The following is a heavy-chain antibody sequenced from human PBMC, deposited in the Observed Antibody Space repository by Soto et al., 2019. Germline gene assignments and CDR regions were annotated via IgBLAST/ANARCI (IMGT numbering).Heavy chain of an antibody. Sequence: PSETLSLTCTVSGGSISSYYWSWIRQPPGKGLEWIGYIYYSGSTNYNPSLKSRVTISVDTSKNQFSLKRSSVTAADTAVYYCARLYGLDALAIWGQGTMVTVSS. V-gene: IGHV4-59*08. CDR2: IYYSGST. CDR1: GGSISSYY. D-gene: IGHD3-16*02. CDR3: ARLYGLDALAI. J-gene: IGHJ3*02.